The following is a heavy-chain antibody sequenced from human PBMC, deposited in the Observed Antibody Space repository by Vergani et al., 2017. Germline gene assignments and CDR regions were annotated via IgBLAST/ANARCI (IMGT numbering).Heavy chain of an antibody. V-gene: IGHV3-72*01. CDR3: TRDRLDDSYAYFDY. D-gene: IGHD3-16*01. CDR2: IRNKANDYTT. Sequence: EVQVVESGGGLVQPGGSLRLFCAASGFIFSDHYMDWVRQAPGKGLEWVGRIRNKANDYTTQYAASVKGRFTISRDDSKSYLYLQMSSLKAEDTAVYYCTRDRLDDSYAYFDYWGQGTLVTVSP. J-gene: IGHJ4*02. CDR1: GFIFSDHY.